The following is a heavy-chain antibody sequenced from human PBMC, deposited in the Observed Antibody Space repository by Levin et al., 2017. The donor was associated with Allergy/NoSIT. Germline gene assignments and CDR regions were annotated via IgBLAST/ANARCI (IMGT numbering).Heavy chain of an antibody. CDR3: ARDFSPTRGTSTWYDCFDP. CDR1: GYTFTNYG. CDR2: ISTYKSDT. V-gene: IGHV1-18*01. Sequence: GESLKISSKASGYTFTNYGISWVRQAPGQGLEWMGWISTYKSDTRYAQKFQGRVTMTTDTSTNTAYMELRSLRSDDTAVYYCARDFSPTRGTSTWYDCFDPWGQGTLVTVSS. D-gene: IGHD6-13*01. J-gene: IGHJ5*02.